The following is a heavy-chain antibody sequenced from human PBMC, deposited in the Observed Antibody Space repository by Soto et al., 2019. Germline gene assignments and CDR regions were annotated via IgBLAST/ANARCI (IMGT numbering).Heavy chain of an antibody. V-gene: IGHV4-31*03. J-gene: IGHJ5*02. CDR2: IYYSGST. Sequence: QVQLQESGPGLVKPSQTLSLTCTVSGGSISSGGYYWSWIRQHPGKGLEWIGYIYYSGSTYYNPSHNSRVTISVATSKNQFSLKLSSVTAADTAVYYCARVGGINWFDPWGQGTLVTVSS. D-gene: IGHD3-16*01. CDR1: GGSISSGGYY. CDR3: ARVGGINWFDP.